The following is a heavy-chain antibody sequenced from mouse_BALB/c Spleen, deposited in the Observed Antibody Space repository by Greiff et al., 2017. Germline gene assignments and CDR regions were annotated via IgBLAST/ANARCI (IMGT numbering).Heavy chain of an antibody. CDR2: ISSGGST. Sequence: EVKVEESGGGLVKPGGSLKLSCAASGFTFSSYAMSWVRQTPEKRLEWVASISSGGSTYYPDSVKGRFTISRDNARNILYLQMSSLRSEDTAMYYCAGMITTDYYAMDYWGQGTSVTVSS. D-gene: IGHD2-4*01. CDR1: GFTFSSYA. J-gene: IGHJ4*01. V-gene: IGHV5-6-5*01. CDR3: AGMITTDYYAMDY.